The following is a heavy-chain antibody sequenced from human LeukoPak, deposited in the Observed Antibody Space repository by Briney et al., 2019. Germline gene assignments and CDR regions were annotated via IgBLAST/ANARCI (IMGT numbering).Heavy chain of an antibody. J-gene: IGHJ6*02. CDR3: ARDSGYSSGWGYYYGMDV. Sequence: SETLSLTCTVSGGSISSYYWSWIRQPPGKGLEWIGYIYYSGSTNYNPSLKSRVTISVDTSKNQFSLKLSSVTAADTAVYYCARDSGYSSGWGYYYGMDVWGQGTTVTVSS. CDR2: IYYSGST. D-gene: IGHD6-19*01. V-gene: IGHV4-59*01. CDR1: GGSISSYY.